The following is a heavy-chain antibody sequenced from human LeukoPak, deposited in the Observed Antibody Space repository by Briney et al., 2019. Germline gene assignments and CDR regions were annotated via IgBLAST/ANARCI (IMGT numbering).Heavy chain of an antibody. V-gene: IGHV1-18*01. CDR1: GYTFTSYG. Sequence: GASVKVSCKASGYTFTSYGISWVRQAPGQGLEWVGWISADNGHTNYAQKLQGRVTMTTDTSTSTAYMEVRSLRSDDTAVYYCAGRSERGNYGSFDYWGQGTLVTVSS. CDR3: AGRSERGNYGSFDY. D-gene: IGHD1-7*01. J-gene: IGHJ4*02. CDR2: ISADNGHT.